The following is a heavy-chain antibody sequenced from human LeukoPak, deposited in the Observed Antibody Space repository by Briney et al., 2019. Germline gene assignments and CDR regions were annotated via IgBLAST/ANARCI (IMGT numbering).Heavy chain of an antibody. D-gene: IGHD6-19*01. Sequence: GGSLRLSCAASGFTVSSNYMSWVRQAPGKGLDWVSVIYSGGSTYYADSVKDRFTISRDISKNTLYLQMNSLRAEDTAVYYCRGSDGDAFDIWGQGSTVTVS. CDR1: GFTVSSNY. CDR3: RGSDGDAFDI. J-gene: IGHJ3*02. CDR2: IYSGGST. V-gene: IGHV3-66*01.